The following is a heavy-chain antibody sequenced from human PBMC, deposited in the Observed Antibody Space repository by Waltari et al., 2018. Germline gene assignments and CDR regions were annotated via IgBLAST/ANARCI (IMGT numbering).Heavy chain of an antibody. J-gene: IGHJ6*02. Sequence: EVQLVESGGGLVQPGRSLRLSCAASGFTFDDYAMEWVSGISWNSGSIGYADSVKGRFTISRDNAKNSLYLQMNSLRAEDTALYYCAKGGIAAAGTESYYYGMDVWGQGTTVTVSS. CDR1: GFTFDDYA. CDR2: ISWNSGSI. D-gene: IGHD6-13*01. V-gene: IGHV3-9*01. CDR3: AKGGIAAAGTESYYYGMDV.